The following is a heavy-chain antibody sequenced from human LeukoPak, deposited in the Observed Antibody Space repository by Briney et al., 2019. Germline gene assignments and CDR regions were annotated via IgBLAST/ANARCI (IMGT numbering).Heavy chain of an antibody. D-gene: IGHD2-8*01. CDR1: GDTFTSYA. Sequence: ASVKVSCKASGDTFTSYAMHWVRQAPGQRLEWMGWINAGNGNTKYSQKFQGRVTITRDTSASTAYMELSSLRSEDTAVYYCARDPQDPLMVYASYYFDYWGQGTLVTVSS. CDR2: INAGNGNT. CDR3: ARDPQDPLMVYASYYFDY. V-gene: IGHV1-3*01. J-gene: IGHJ4*02.